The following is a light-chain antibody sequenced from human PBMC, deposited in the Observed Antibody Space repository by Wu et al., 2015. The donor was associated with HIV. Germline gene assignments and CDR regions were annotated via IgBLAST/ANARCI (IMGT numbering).Light chain of an antibody. CDR1: QSVSSSY. J-gene: IGKJ2*03. Sequence: EIVLTQSPGTLSSSPGERATLSCRASQSVSSSYLAWYQQKPGQAPRLLTYGASSRATGIPDRFSGSGSGTDFTLTISRLEPEDFAVYYCQQYGSSPRYSFGQGTKLEIK. CDR3: QQYGSSPRYS. CDR2: GAS. V-gene: IGKV3-20*01.